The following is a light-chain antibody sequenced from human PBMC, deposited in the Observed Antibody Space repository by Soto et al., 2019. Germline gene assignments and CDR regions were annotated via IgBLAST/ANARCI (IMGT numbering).Light chain of an antibody. CDR1: SSDVGGYNY. CDR2: DVS. Sequence: QSALTQPASVSGSPGQSITISCTGTSSDVGGYNYVSWYQQHPGKAPKLMIYDVSNRPSGVSNRVSGSKSGNTASLTISGLLAEDEADYYCSSYTSSSTLGYVFGTGTKLTVL. J-gene: IGLJ1*01. V-gene: IGLV2-14*01. CDR3: SSYTSSSTLGYV.